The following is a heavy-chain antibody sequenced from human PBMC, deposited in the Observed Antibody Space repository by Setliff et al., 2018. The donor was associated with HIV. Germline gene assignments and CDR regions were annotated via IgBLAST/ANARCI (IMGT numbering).Heavy chain of an antibody. V-gene: IGHV4-61*02. J-gene: IGHJ4*01. D-gene: IGHD3-3*01. CDR2: IYTSGST. Sequence: SETLSLTCTVSGGSISSGIYYWSWIRQPAGKGLEWIGRIYTSGSTKYNPSLESRVTISVDTSKNQVSLKLTSLTAADTAVYFCAPGEGVASTYYHDWGQGTQVTVSS. CDR1: GGSISSGIYY. CDR3: APGEGVASTYYHD.